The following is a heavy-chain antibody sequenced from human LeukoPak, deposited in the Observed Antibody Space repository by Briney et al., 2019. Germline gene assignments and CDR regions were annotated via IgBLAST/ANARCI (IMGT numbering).Heavy chain of an antibody. J-gene: IGHJ4*02. CDR3: ALRVGGTDY. Sequence: SETLTLTCAVYGGSFSGYYWSWIRQPPGKGLEWIGEINHSGSTNYNPSLKSRVTISVDTSKNQFSLKLSSVTAADTAVYYCALRVGGTDYWGQGTRVTVSS. CDR2: INHSGST. V-gene: IGHV4-34*01. CDR1: GGSFSGYY. D-gene: IGHD2-15*01.